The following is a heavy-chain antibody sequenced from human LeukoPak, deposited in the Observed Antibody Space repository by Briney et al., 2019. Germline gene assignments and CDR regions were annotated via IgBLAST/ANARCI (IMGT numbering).Heavy chain of an antibody. D-gene: IGHD3-9*01. CDR3: ASSNYDILTGYYHFDY. CDR1: GYTFTGYY. CDR2: INPNSGGT. Sequence: ASVKVSCKASGYTFTGYYMHWVRQAPGQGLEWMGWINPNSGGTNYAQKFQGRVTMTRDTSISTAYMELSRLRSDDTAVYYCASSNYDILTGYYHFDYWGQGTLVTVSS. V-gene: IGHV1-2*02. J-gene: IGHJ4*02.